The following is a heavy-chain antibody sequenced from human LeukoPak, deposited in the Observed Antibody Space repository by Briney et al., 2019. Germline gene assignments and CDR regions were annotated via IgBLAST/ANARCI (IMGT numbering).Heavy chain of an antibody. CDR2: INPNSGGT. J-gene: IGHJ4*02. D-gene: IGHD2-15*01. Sequence: ASVKVSXKASGYTFTGYYMHWVRQAPGQGLEWMGRINPNSGGTNYAQKFQGRVTMTRDTSISTAYMELSRLRSDDTAVYYCARIPSICSGGSCPVDYWGQGTLVTVSS. V-gene: IGHV1-2*06. CDR3: ARIPSICSGGSCPVDY. CDR1: GYTFTGYY.